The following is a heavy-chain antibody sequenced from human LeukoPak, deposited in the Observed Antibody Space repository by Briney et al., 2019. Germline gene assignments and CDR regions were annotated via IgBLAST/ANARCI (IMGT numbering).Heavy chain of an antibody. V-gene: IGHV1-18*01. CDR3: VRWVASPRFFDS. Sequence: ASVKVSCKASGYTFNWYGISWVRQAPGQGPEWMGWINTNNGDTNYVQKLQGRVTMTTDASTSTAYMELRSLRSDDTAVYYCVRWVASPRFFDSWGQGTLVTVSS. CDR2: INTNNGDT. D-gene: IGHD5-12*01. J-gene: IGHJ4*02. CDR1: GYTFNWYG.